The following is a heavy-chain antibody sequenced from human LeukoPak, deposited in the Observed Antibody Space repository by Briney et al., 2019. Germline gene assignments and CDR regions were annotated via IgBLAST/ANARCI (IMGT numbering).Heavy chain of an antibody. Sequence: GGSLRLSCAASGFAFSTNWIHWVRQAPGKGLVWVSPISGSGGSTYYADSVKGRFTISRDNSKNTLYLQMNSLRAEDTAVYYCAKTPKPPVSTALGWGQGTLVTVSS. CDR1: GFAFSTNW. CDR2: ISGSGGST. CDR3: AKTPKPPVSTALG. J-gene: IGHJ4*02. D-gene: IGHD4-17*01. V-gene: IGHV3-23*01.